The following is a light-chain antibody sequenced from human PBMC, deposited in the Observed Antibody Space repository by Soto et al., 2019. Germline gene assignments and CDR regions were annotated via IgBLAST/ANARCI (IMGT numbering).Light chain of an antibody. CDR1: QRVSSNY. V-gene: IGKV3-20*01. J-gene: IGKJ4*01. Sequence: EIVLTQSPGTLSLSPGERATLSCRASQRVSSNYLAWYQQKPGQAPRLLIYGASSRATGIPDRCSGSGSGTDFTLTITRLEPEDVAVYYCQQFSSYPLTFGGGTKVDIK. CDR3: QQFSSYPLT. CDR2: GAS.